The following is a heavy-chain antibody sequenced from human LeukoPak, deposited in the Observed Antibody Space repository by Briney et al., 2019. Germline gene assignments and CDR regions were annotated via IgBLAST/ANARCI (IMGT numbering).Heavy chain of an antibody. V-gene: IGHV3-30-3*01. Sequence: GSLRLSCAASGFTFSSYAMHWVRQAPGKGLEWVAVISYDGSNKYYADSVKGRFTISRDNSKNTLYLQMYSLRAEDTAVYYCAKVEGASKASVYWGQGALVTVSS. J-gene: IGHJ4*02. CDR3: AKVEGASKASVY. CDR1: GFTFSSYA. CDR2: ISYDGSNK. D-gene: IGHD1-1*01.